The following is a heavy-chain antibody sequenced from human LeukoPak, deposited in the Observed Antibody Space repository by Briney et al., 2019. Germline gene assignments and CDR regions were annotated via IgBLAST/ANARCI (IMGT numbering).Heavy chain of an antibody. CDR1: GFTFDDYG. D-gene: IGHD2-2*02. CDR3: ARDGAFYCSSTSCYSDY. J-gene: IGHJ4*02. Sequence: GGSLRLSCAASGFTFDDYGMSWVRQAPGKGLEWVSGINWNGGSTGYADSVKGRFTISRDNAKNSLYLQMNSLRAEDTALYYCARDGAFYCSSTSCYSDYWGQGTLVTVSS. V-gene: IGHV3-20*04. CDR2: INWNGGST.